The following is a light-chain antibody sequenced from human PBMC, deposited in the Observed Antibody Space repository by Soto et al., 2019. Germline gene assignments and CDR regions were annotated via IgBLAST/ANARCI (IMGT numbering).Light chain of an antibody. Sequence: EVVLTQSPGTLSLSPGERATLSCRANLSINKNYLAWYQQKPGQAPRLLIYAASSRATGIPDRFSGGGSGTDFTLTIGRLEPEDFAVYYCQQYGSAPRTFGQGTKLEVK. V-gene: IGKV3-20*01. J-gene: IGKJ1*01. CDR1: LSINKNY. CDR2: AAS. CDR3: QQYGSAPRT.